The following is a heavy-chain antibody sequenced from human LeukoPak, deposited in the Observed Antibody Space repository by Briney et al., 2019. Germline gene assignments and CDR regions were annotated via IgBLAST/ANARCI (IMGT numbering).Heavy chain of an antibody. CDR1: GDSVSSNSAA. Sequence: SQTLSLTCAISGDSVSSNSAAWNWIRQSPSRGLEWLGRTYYRSKWYNDYAVSVKSRITINPDTSKNQFSLQLNSVTPEDTAVYYCARGGYYYDSSGYSDWFDPWGQGTLVTVSS. J-gene: IGHJ5*02. CDR3: ARGGYYYDSSGYSDWFDP. V-gene: IGHV6-1*01. D-gene: IGHD3-22*01. CDR2: TYYRSKWYN.